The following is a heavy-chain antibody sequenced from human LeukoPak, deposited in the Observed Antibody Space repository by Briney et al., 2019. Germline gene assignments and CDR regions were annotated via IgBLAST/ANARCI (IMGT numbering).Heavy chain of an antibody. CDR3: ARDRSPKHYYDTSDYHGAAEY. V-gene: IGHV1-69*06. D-gene: IGHD3-22*01. J-gene: IGHJ4*02. Sequence: SVKVSCKASGGTFSSYAISWVRQAPGQGLEWMGGIIPIFGTANYAQKFQGRVTITADKSTSTAYMELSSLRSEDTAVYYCARDRSPKHYYDTSDYHGAAEYWGQGTLVTVSS. CDR2: IIPIFGTA. CDR1: GGTFSSYA.